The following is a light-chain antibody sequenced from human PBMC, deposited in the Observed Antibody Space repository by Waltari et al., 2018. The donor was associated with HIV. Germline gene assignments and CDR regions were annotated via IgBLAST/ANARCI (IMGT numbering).Light chain of an antibody. V-gene: IGKV4-1*01. J-gene: IGKJ1*01. CDR2: WAS. Sequence: ILMTQSPASLAFSLGYTPAIHCKSNHPVLYTVNYKNYLSWYQHKPGQPPKLLIYWASTRQSGVPDRFSGSGSGTDFTLTISSLQAEDVAVYICQQYYSTPWTFGQGTEVEVK. CDR3: QQYYSTPWT. CDR1: HPVLYTVNYKNY.